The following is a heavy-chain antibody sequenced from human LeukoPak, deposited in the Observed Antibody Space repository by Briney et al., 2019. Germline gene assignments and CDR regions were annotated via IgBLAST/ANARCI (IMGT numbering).Heavy chain of an antibody. J-gene: IGHJ5*02. V-gene: IGHV3-21*01. Sequence: GGSLRLSCAASGFIFSSYSMNWVRQAPGKGLEWVSSISSRSSYINYADSVKGRFAISRDNAKNSLYLQMNSLRGEDTAVYYCARVAEEDIVVPGGFDPWGQGTLVTVSS. D-gene: IGHD2-15*01. CDR2: ISSRSSYI. CDR3: ARVAEEDIVVPGGFDP. CDR1: GFIFSSYS.